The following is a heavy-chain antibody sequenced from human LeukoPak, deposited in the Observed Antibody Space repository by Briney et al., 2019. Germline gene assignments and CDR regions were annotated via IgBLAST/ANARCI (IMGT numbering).Heavy chain of an antibody. D-gene: IGHD3-9*01. CDR2: INHSGST. J-gene: IGHJ4*02. Sequence: PSETLSLTCAVYGGSFSCYYWSWIRQPPGKGLEWIGEINHSGSTNYNPSLKSRVTISVDTSKNQFSLKLSSVTAADTAVYYCARGKRYFFDWGQGTLVTVSS. V-gene: IGHV4-34*01. CDR1: GGSFSCYY. CDR3: ARGKRYFFD.